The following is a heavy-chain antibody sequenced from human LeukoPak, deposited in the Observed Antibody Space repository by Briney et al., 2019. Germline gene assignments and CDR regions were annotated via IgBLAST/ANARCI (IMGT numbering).Heavy chain of an antibody. CDR1: GFTFSDYY. D-gene: IGHD3-9*01. Sequence: GGSLRLSCAASGFTFSDYYMSWIRQAPGKGLEWVANINHDGSEKFYVDSVRGRFTFSRDNADNSLYLQMDSLRVEDTAVYYCARENWFQDYWGQGTLVTVSS. CDR2: INHDGSEK. V-gene: IGHV3-7*01. J-gene: IGHJ4*02. CDR3: ARENWFQDY.